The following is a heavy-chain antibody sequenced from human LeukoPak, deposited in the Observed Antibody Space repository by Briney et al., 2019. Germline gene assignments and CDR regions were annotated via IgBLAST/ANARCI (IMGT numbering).Heavy chain of an antibody. CDR1: GGSISSYY. D-gene: IGHD6-13*01. V-gene: IGHV4-59*08. CDR3: ARPRIAATFDAFDI. CDR2: IYYTGST. J-gene: IGHJ3*02. Sequence: SETLSLTCTVSGGSISSYYWSWIRQPPGKGLEWIAYIYYTGSTNYNPSLKSRVTISVDTSKNQFSLKLSSVTAADTAVYYCARPRIAATFDAFDIWGQGTMVTVSS.